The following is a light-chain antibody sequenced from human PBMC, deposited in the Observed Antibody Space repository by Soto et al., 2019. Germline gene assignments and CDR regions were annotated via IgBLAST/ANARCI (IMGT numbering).Light chain of an antibody. Sequence: EIVLTQSPVTLSLSPGERATLSCRASQSINNYLAWYQQKPGQPPRLLNYDASNRATAIPVRFSGSGSGTGFTLTISSLEPEDSAFYYCQYRGIWPPGATFGGGTKVEIK. CDR2: DAS. V-gene: IGKV3-11*01. CDR1: QSINNY. CDR3: QYRGIWPPGAT. J-gene: IGKJ4*01.